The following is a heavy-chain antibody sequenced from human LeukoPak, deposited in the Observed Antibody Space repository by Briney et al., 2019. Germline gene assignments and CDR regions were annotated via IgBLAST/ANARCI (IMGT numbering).Heavy chain of an antibody. J-gene: IGHJ4*02. D-gene: IGHD1-26*01. V-gene: IGHV4-4*02. CDR1: GFTFSSYAM. CDR3: ASGRRSGSYSPFNY. Sequence: GSLRLSCAASGFTFSSYAMSWVHQAPGKGLEWIGDIYQSGTTNYNPSLRSRVTISVDKSKNQFSVTLNSVTAADTAVYYCASGRRSGSYSPFNYWGQGTLVTVSS. CDR2: IYQSGTT.